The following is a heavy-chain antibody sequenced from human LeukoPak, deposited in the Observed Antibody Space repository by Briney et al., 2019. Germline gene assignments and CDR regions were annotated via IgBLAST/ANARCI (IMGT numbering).Heavy chain of an antibody. Sequence: GESLKVSCKGSGYSFTSYLIGWVRQMPGKGLEWMGIIYPGDSDTRYRPSFQGQVTISADKSISTAYLQWSSLKASDTAMYYCVRWDRPSGFDPWGQGTLVTVSS. J-gene: IGHJ5*02. CDR3: VRWDRPSGFDP. CDR2: IYPGDSDT. CDR1: GYSFTSYL. D-gene: IGHD1-26*01. V-gene: IGHV5-51*01.